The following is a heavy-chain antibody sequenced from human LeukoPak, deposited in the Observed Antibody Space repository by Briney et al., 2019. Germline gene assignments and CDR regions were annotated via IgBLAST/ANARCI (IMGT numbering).Heavy chain of an antibody. D-gene: IGHD3-10*01. CDR1: GGSFSGHY. CDR3: ARGIYGSGSYYPY. Sequence: SETLSLTCAVYGGSFSGHYWSWIRQPPGKGLECIGEINHSGSTNYNPSLKSRVAISVDTSKNQFSLNLSSVTAADTAVYYCARGIYGSGSYYPYWGQGTLVTVSS. V-gene: IGHV4-34*01. CDR2: INHSGST. J-gene: IGHJ4*02.